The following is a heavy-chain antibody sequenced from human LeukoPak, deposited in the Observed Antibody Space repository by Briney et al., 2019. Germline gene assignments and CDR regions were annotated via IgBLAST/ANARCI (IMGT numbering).Heavy chain of an antibody. Sequence: PGGSLRLSCVASGFTFSGHSMSWVRQAPGQGLEWVSSIYISGDSTFFADSVKGRFTISGDNSKNTVYLQMNSLKAEDTAVYYCARVHYYGSGSYYDMRGPGTLVTVSS. D-gene: IGHD3-10*01. CDR3: ARVHYYGSGSYYDM. J-gene: IGHJ4*02. CDR2: IYISGDST. V-gene: IGHV3-23*01. CDR1: GFTFSGHS.